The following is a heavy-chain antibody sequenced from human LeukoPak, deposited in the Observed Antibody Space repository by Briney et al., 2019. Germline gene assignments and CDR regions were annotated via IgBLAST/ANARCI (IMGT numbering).Heavy chain of an antibody. Sequence: SETLSLTCTVSGGSISSYYWSWIRQPPGKGLEWIGDIYYSGSSTYNPSLKSRVTISVDTSKTQFSLKLSSVTAADTAVYYCARGYCTGGNCYSGFDPWGQGNLVTVSS. CDR1: GGSISSYY. V-gene: IGHV4-59*01. CDR2: IYYSGSS. CDR3: ARGYCTGGNCYSGFDP. D-gene: IGHD2-15*01. J-gene: IGHJ5*02.